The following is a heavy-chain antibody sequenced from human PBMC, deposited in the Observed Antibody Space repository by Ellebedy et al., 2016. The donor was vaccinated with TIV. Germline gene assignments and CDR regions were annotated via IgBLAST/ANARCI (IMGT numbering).Heavy chain of an antibody. J-gene: IGHJ4*02. V-gene: IGHV4-38-2*02. CDR3: ARINWVPDY. Sequence: MPSETLSLTCTVSGYSISSGYYWSWIRQPPGKGLELIGSVYRSGSTYYNPSLKSRVTISVDTSKNQFSLNLSSVTAADTAVYYCARINWVPDYWGQGTLVTVSS. D-gene: IGHD1-1*01. CDR2: VYRSGST. CDR1: GYSISSGYY.